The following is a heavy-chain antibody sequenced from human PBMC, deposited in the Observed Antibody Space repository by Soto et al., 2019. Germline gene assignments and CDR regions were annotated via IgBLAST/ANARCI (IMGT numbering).Heavy chain of an antibody. V-gene: IGHV4-30-4*01. D-gene: IGHD4-17*01. CDR3: AGVRLNDYGDYDADDAFDI. CDR2: IYISGTT. Sequence: SETLSLTCTVSGGSISSDDYYWNWIRQPPGKGLEWIGYIYISGTTYYNPSLKSRVTMSIDTSKNQFSLKVNSVTAADSAVYYCAGVRLNDYGDYDADDAFDIWGQGTMVTVSS. J-gene: IGHJ3*02. CDR1: GGSISSDDYY.